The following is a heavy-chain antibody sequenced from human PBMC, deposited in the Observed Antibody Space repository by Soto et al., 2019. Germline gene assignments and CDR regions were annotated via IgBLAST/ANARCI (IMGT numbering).Heavy chain of an antibody. D-gene: IGHD2-21*02. CDR3: ASVIGGDSESYFDF. J-gene: IGHJ4*02. CDR1: GVSISSGGYY. Sequence: LSLTCTVSGVSISSGGYYWSWIRQHPGKGLEWIGNIYYSGRTYYNPSLKSRVILSVDTSKNHFSLTLRSVTAADSAMYYCASVIGGDSESYFDFWGQGALVTVSS. V-gene: IGHV4-31*03. CDR2: IYYSGRT.